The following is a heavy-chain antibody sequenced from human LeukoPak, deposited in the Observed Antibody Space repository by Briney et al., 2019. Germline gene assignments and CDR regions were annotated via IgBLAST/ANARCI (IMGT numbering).Heavy chain of an antibody. CDR3: ARESTWDAFDV. J-gene: IGHJ3*01. V-gene: IGHV3-48*03. Sequence: GGSLRLSCAASGFTFSTYEMNWVRQAPGKGLEWVSDIRINGNTIDYADSVKGRFTMSRDIAKNSLHLQRNSQGPEDTAVYYCARESTWDAFDVWGQGTMVTVSS. CDR2: IRINGNTI. CDR1: GFTFSTYE.